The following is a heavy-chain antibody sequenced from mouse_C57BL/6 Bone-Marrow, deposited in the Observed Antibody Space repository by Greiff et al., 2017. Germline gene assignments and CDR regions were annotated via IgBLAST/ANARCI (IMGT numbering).Heavy chain of an antibody. CDR1: GYTFTSYG. Sequence: VQLQQSGAELARPGASVKLSCKASGYTFTSYGISWVKQRTGQGLEWIGEIYPRSGNTYYNEKFKGKATLTADKSSSTAYMELSSLTSEDSAVYYCARGSSYAYYYAMDYWGQGTSVTVSS. V-gene: IGHV1-81*01. CDR3: ARGSSYAYYYAMDY. J-gene: IGHJ4*01. CDR2: IYPRSGNT. D-gene: IGHD1-1*01.